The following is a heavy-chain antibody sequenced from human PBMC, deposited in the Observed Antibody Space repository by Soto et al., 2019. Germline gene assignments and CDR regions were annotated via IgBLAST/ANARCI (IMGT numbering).Heavy chain of an antibody. CDR2: ISYSGNT. V-gene: IGHV4-59*12. Sequence: SETLSLTCTISGGSISSYYWSWIRQPPGKGLEWIGGISYSGNTHYNPSLKSRVTISIDNSKNTLHLLMNSLRAEDTAVYYCAKGGSNGWYDAFDIWGQGTMVTVSS. CDR1: GGSISSYY. J-gene: IGHJ3*02. D-gene: IGHD6-19*01. CDR3: AKGGSNGWYDAFDI.